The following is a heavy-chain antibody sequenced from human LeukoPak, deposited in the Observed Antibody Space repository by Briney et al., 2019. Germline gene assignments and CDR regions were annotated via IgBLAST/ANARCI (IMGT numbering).Heavy chain of an antibody. CDR2: IYPGDSET. J-gene: IGHJ4*02. CDR1: GYSFTSYW. D-gene: IGHD4-17*01. Sequence: GESLKISCKGSGYSFTSYWIGWVHQMPGKGLEWMGIIYPGDSETRYSPSVQGQVTISADKSISTAYLQWSSLKASDTAMYYCARSDYGDFGGTGYWGQGTLVTVSS. V-gene: IGHV5-51*07. CDR3: ARSDYGDFGGTGY.